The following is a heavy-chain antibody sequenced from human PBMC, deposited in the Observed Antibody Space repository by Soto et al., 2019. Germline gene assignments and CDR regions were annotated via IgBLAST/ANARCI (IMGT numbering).Heavy chain of an antibody. V-gene: IGHV3-9*01. CDR1: GFTFEDHA. D-gene: IGHD3-22*01. Sequence: LRLSCAAIGFTFEDHAMHWIRQVPGKGLEWVAGINWNSGITGYADSVKGRFTISRDNANNSLHLEMNSLKSEDTALYYCAKGRGALTVVSNWFDPWGQGTLVTVSS. J-gene: IGHJ5*02. CDR2: INWNSGIT. CDR3: AKGRGALTVVSNWFDP.